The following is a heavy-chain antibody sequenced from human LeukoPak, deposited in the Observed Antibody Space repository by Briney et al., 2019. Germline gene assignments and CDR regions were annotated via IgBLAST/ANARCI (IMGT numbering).Heavy chain of an antibody. Sequence: GGSLRLSCAASGFTFSSYAMSWVRQAPGKGLEWVSGISSGGSGIYYADSVKGRFTISRDNSKNTLNLQMNSLRVEDTAVYYCAKPLGTADQGFDYWGQGTLVTVSS. CDR3: AKPLGTADQGFDY. V-gene: IGHV3-23*01. D-gene: IGHD2-2*01. J-gene: IGHJ4*02. CDR1: GFTFSSYA. CDR2: ISSGGSGI.